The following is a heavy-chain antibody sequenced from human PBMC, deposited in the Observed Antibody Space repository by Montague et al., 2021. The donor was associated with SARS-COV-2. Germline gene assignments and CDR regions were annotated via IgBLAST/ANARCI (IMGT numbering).Heavy chain of an antibody. J-gene: IGHJ3*01. CDR2: VYYNGDT. CDR1: GASTASHY. CDR3: SRGWAFDP. V-gene: IGHV4-59*11. Sequence: SETLSLTCTVSGASTASHYWNWIRQSPGKRPERIGYVYYNGDTKYNPSLQSRVSISIDTSENQFSLRLNSVTAADTAVYFCSRGWAFDPWGQGRLVTVSS. D-gene: IGHD6-13*01.